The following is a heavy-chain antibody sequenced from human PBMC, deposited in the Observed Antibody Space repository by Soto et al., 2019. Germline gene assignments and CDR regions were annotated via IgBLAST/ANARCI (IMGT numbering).Heavy chain of an antibody. CDR3: ARRCSSTSCYAGGSAFDI. CDR2: IIPILGIA. D-gene: IGHD2-2*01. Sequence: QVQLVQSGAEVKKPGSSVKVSCKASGGTFSSYTISWVRQAPGQGLEWMGRIIPILGIANYAQKFQGRVTITADKSTSTAYMELSSLRSEDTAVYYCARRCSSTSCYAGGSAFDIWGQGTMVTVSS. J-gene: IGHJ3*02. V-gene: IGHV1-69*02. CDR1: GGTFSSYT.